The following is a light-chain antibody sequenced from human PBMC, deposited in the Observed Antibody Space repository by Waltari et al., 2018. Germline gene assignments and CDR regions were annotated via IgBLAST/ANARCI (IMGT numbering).Light chain of an antibody. V-gene: IGLV2-8*01. CDR2: EVS. J-gene: IGLJ2*01. CDR3: GSYAVSNKVV. Sequence: QSALTQPPSASGSPGQSVTISCTGPSSDVGGYNYVSWYQQHPGKAPKLMIYEVSKRPAWVPDRFSGSKAGNTASLTVSGLQAEDEADYDCGSYAVSNKVVVGGGTKLTGL. CDR1: SSDVGGYNY.